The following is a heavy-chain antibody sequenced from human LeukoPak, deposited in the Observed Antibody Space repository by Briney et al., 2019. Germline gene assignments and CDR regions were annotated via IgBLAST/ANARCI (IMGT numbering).Heavy chain of an antibody. V-gene: IGHV3-66*01. D-gene: IGHD1-26*01. CDR2: IYSGGST. CDR1: GFTVSSNY. Sequence: GGSLRLSCAASGFTVSSNYMSCVRQAPGKGLEWISVIYSGGSTYYADSVKGRFTISRDNSKNTLYLQMNSLRAEDTAVYYCARELGATDAFDIWGQGTMVTVSS. J-gene: IGHJ3*02. CDR3: ARELGATDAFDI.